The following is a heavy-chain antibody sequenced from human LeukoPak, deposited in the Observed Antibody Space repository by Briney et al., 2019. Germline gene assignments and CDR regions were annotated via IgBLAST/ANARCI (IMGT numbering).Heavy chain of an antibody. Sequence: ASVKVSCKASGYTFTSYDINWVRQATGQGLEWMGWMNPNSGNTGYAQKFQGRVTITRNTSISTAYMELSSLRSEDTAVYYCARGRGRTTQYFFDYWGQGTLVTVSS. J-gene: IGHJ4*02. CDR1: GYTFTSYD. CDR2: MNPNSGNT. CDR3: ARGRGRTTQYFFDY. D-gene: IGHD4-11*01. V-gene: IGHV1-8*03.